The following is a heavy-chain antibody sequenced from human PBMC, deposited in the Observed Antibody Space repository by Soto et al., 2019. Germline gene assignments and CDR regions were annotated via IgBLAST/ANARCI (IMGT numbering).Heavy chain of an antibody. D-gene: IGHD3-10*01. CDR1: GDTVSSNSAA. CDR3: GRSVRGHVVKYFDY. J-gene: IGHJ4*02. V-gene: IGHV6-1*01. CDR2: THYRSKWYN. Sequence: SPTLSLPCAISGDTVSSNSAAWNWIRQSPSRGLEWLGRTHYRSKWYNDYAVSVKSRITINPDTSKKQFSLQLNSVTPEDTAVYYCGRSVRGHVVKYFDYWGQGTLVTVSS.